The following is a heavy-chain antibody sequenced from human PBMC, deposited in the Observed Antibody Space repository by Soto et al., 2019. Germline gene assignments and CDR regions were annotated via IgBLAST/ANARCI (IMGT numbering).Heavy chain of an antibody. V-gene: IGHV5-51*01. CDR1: GFTSKNNW. CDR3: AAAIGVTESAYFHH. J-gene: IGHJ1*01. CDR2: IYPSDSDT. Sequence: PGESLKISCKGSGFTSKNNWIAWVRQMPGKGLEWMGIIYPSDSDTGYSPSFQGQVTISADKSISTAYLQWTSLKASDTATYYCAAAIGVTESAYFHHWGQGTRVTVSS. D-gene: IGHD6-19*01.